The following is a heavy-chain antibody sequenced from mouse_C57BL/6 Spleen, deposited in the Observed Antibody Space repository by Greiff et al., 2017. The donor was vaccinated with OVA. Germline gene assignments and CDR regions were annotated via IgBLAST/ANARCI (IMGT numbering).Heavy chain of an antibody. V-gene: IGHV6-3*01. CDR2: IRLKSDNYAT. CDR3: TGASSYYLDY. D-gene: IGHD1-1*01. Sequence: DVMLVESGGGLVQPGGSMKLSCVASGFTFSNYWMNWVRQSPEKGLEWVAQIRLKSDNYATHYAVSVKGRFTISKDDSKSQVYLQMNNVMAEDTGIYYCTGASSYYLDYWGQGTTLTVSS. CDR1: GFTFSNYW. J-gene: IGHJ2*01.